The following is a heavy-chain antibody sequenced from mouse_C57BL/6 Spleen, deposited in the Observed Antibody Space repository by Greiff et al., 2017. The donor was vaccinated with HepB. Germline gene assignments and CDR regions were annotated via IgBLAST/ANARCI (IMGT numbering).Heavy chain of an antibody. CDR1: GYTFTSYW. CDR3: ARPNSSGYAYAMDY. D-gene: IGHD3-2*02. J-gene: IGHJ4*01. CDR2: IDPSDSYT. V-gene: IGHV1-69*01. Sequence: VQLQQPGAELVMPGASVKLSCKASGYTFTSYWMHWVKQRPGQGLEWIGEIDPSDSYTNYNQKFKGKSTLTVDKSSSTSYMQLSSLTSEDSAVYYCARPNSSGYAYAMDYWGQGTSVTVSS.